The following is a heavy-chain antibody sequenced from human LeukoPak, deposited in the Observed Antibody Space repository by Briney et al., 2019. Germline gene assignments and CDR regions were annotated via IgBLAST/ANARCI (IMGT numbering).Heavy chain of an antibody. V-gene: IGHV4-31*03. CDR3: ARAIVVVPDDNCFDP. J-gene: IGHJ5*02. CDR1: GGSISSGGYY. Sequence: PPQTLSLTCTASGGSISSGGYYWSWIRRHPGKGLVWIGYIYYSGSTYYNPSLKSRVTISVDTSKNQFSLKLSSVTAADTAVYYCARAIVVVPDDNCFDPWGQGTLVTVSS. CDR2: IYYSGST. D-gene: IGHD2-2*01.